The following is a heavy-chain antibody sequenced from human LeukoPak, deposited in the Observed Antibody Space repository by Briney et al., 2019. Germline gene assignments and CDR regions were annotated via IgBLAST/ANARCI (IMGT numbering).Heavy chain of an antibody. D-gene: IGHD6-13*01. CDR2: VSYEGSTQ. Sequence: GRSLRLSCTPSGFTFSSYGMHWVRQAPGKGLEWVAVVSYEGSTQYYADSVKGRFTISRDNAKNSLYLQMNSLRAEDTALYYCVRAPDSTWYRNWFDPWGQGTLVTVSS. J-gene: IGHJ5*02. V-gene: IGHV3-30*03. CDR1: GFTFSSYG. CDR3: VRAPDSTWYRNWFDP.